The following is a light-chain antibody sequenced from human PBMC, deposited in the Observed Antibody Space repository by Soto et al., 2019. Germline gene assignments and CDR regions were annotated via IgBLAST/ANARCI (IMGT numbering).Light chain of an antibody. CDR3: QQLRMYPST. V-gene: IGKV1-39*01. J-gene: IGKJ4*01. Sequence: DIQMTQSPSSLSASIGDRVTITCRASQTVTSYLNWYQQKPGKAPTLLIYAASSLHSGVPSRFRGGGSGTDFALTITSLQAEDFATYYCQQLRMYPSTFGGGTKVDIK. CDR2: AAS. CDR1: QTVTSY.